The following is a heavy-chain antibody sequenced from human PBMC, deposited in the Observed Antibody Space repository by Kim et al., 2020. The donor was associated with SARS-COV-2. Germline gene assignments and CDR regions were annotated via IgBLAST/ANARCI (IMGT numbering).Heavy chain of an antibody. D-gene: IGHD3-22*01. CDR2: INHSGST. CDR1: GGSFSGYY. Sequence: SETLSLTCAVYGGSFSGYYWSWIRQPPVKGLEWIGEINHSGSTNYNPSLKSRVTISVDTSKNQFSLKLSSVTAADTAVYYCARGQPTYDSSGYYYVYWGQGTLVNVSS. J-gene: IGHJ4*02. CDR3: ARGQPTYDSSGYYYVY. V-gene: IGHV4-34*01.